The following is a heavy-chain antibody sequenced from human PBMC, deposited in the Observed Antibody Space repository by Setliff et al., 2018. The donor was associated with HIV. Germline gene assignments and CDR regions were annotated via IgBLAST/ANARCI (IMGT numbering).Heavy chain of an antibody. CDR3: ARDGIAARPGADY. CDR1: GYTFTSYA. Sequence: ASVKVSCKASGYTFTSYAMHWVRQAPGQRLEWMGWINAGNGNTKYSQKFQGRVTITSDTSASTAYMELSSLRSEDTAGYYCARDGIAARPGADYWGQGTLVTVSS. J-gene: IGHJ4*02. CDR2: INAGNGNT. D-gene: IGHD6-6*01. V-gene: IGHV1-3*01.